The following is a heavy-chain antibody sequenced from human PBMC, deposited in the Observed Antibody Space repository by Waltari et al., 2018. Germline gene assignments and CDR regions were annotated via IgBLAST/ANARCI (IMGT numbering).Heavy chain of an antibody. CDR1: GYSFTSYW. V-gene: IGHV5-51*01. Sequence: EVQLVQSGAEVKKPGESLKISCKGSGYSFTSYWIGWVRQMPGKGLERMGISKPGDSDARNGPSFQGQVTISADNAISTAYLQWSSLKASDTAMYYCARGRFWSGYYYYYGMDVWGQGTTVTVSS. J-gene: IGHJ6*02. CDR3: ARGRFWSGYYYYYGMDV. CDR2: SKPGDSDA. D-gene: IGHD3-3*01.